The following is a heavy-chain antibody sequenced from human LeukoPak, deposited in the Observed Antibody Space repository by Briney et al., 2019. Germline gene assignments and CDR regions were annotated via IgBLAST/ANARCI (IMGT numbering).Heavy chain of an antibody. D-gene: IGHD5-18*01. CDR1: GYTFTSYA. J-gene: IGHJ4*02. V-gene: IGHV1-3*01. CDR2: INAGNGNT. CDR3: ASKSPPDTAMVYFDY. Sequence: ASVKVSCKASGYTFTSYAMHWVRQAPGQRLEWMGWINAGNGNTKYSQKFQGRVTITRDTSASTAYMELSSLRSEDTAVYYCASKSPPDTAMVYFDYWGQGTLVTVSS.